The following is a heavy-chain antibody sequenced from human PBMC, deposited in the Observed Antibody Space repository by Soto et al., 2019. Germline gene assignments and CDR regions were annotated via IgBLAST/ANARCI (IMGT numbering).Heavy chain of an antibody. CDR1: GFTFSNYA. CDR2: ISGSGGST. V-gene: IGHV3-23*01. CDR3: ARRSSGWYFDY. J-gene: IGHJ4*02. D-gene: IGHD6-19*01. Sequence: EVQLLESGGGLVQPGGSLRLSCAAPGFTFSNYAMNWVRQAPGKGLEWVSVISGSGGSTYYADSVKGRLTISRDNSQNTLYPQMNSQRGEDTAVYYCARRSSGWYFDYWGQGTLVTVSS.